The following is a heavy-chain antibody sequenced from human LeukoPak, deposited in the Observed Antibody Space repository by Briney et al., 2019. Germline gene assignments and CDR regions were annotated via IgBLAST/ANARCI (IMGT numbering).Heavy chain of an antibody. Sequence: GGSLRLSCAASGFTFSSYGMHWVRQAPGKGLEWVSHIRSTGDTFYADSVKGRFTISRDNARNSLYLQMNSLRAEDTAMYYCARDAGNSGYGCDLWGQGTLVTVSS. D-gene: IGHD5-12*01. V-gene: IGHV3-48*01. CDR3: ARDAGNSGYGCDL. CDR2: IRSTGDT. CDR1: GFTFSSYG. J-gene: IGHJ5*02.